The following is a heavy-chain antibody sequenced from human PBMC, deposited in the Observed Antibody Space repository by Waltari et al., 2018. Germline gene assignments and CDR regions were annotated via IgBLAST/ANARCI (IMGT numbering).Heavy chain of an antibody. V-gene: IGHV3-30*14. CDR1: GFTFTNYT. CDR2: ISYDGSNK. D-gene: IGHD1-26*01. Sequence: QVQLVESGGGVVQPGRSLRLSCAASGFTFTNYTMHWVRQAPGNGLEWVAVISYDGSNKYYADSVKGRFTISRDNSKNTLYLQMNSLRADDTAVYFCAREGEAASYYYFYYMDVWGKGTTVTVSS. J-gene: IGHJ6*03. CDR3: AREGEAASYYYFYYMDV.